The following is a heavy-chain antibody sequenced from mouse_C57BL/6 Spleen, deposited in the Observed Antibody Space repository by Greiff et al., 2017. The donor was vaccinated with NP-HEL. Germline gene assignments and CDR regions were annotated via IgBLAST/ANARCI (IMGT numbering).Heavy chain of an antibody. V-gene: IGHV1-82*01. J-gene: IGHJ3*01. CDR1: GYAFSSSW. Sequence: VQLQESGPELVKPGASVKISCKASGYAFSSSWMNWVKQRPGKGLEWIGRIYPGDGDTNYNGKFKGKATLTADKSSSTAYMQLSSLTSEDSAVYSCARLGYYGSSYGFAYWGQGTLVTVSA. D-gene: IGHD1-1*01. CDR3: ARLGYYGSSYGFAY. CDR2: IYPGDGDT.